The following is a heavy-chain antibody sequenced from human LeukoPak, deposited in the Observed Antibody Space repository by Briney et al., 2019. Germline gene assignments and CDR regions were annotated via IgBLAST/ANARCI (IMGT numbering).Heavy chain of an antibody. V-gene: IGHV5-51*01. D-gene: IGHD3-22*01. Sequence: GASLKISCKGSGYIFTSYWIGWVRQLPGKGLEWMGSIYPGDSDTRYSPSFQGQVTISADKSISTAYLQWSSLKASDTAMYYCARQGVITTPGAFDIWGQGTMVTVSS. CDR2: IYPGDSDT. CDR3: ARQGVITTPGAFDI. CDR1: GYIFTSYW. J-gene: IGHJ3*02.